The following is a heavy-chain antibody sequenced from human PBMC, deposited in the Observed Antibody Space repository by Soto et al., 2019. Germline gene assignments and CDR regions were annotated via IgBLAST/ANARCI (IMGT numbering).Heavy chain of an antibody. CDR3: TRGGCISESYYCFDY. CDR1: GFTFSSYC. CDR2: IKQDGSEK. Sequence: GGSLRLSCAASGFTFSSYCMSWVRQAPGKGLEWVANIKQDGSEKYYVDSVKGRFTISRDNAENSLYLQMNSLRAEDTAVYYCTRGGCISESYYCFDYWGQGTLVTVS. V-gene: IGHV3-7*01. D-gene: IGHD1-26*01. J-gene: IGHJ4*02.